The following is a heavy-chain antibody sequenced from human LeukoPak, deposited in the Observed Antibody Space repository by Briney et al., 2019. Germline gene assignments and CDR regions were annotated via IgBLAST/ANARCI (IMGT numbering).Heavy chain of an antibody. Sequence: GGSLRLSCAASGFTVSSNYMSWVRQAPGKGLEWVSVIYSGGSTYYADSVKGRFTISRDNSKNTLYLQMNSLRAEDTAVYYCAREPRDSSGYYYFDYWGQGTLVTVSS. J-gene: IGHJ4*02. V-gene: IGHV3-66*02. CDR1: GFTVSSNY. CDR3: AREPRDSSGYYYFDY. D-gene: IGHD3-22*01. CDR2: IYSGGST.